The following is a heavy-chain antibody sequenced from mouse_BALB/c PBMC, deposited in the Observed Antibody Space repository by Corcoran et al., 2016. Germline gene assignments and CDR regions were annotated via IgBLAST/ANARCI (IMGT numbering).Heavy chain of an antibody. CDR1: GYTFTSYV. Sequence: EVQLQQSGPELVKPGASVKMSCKASGYTFTSYVMHWVKQKPGQGLEWIGYINPYNDGTKYNEKFKGKATLTSDKSSSTAYMELSSLTSEDSAVYYCARDDYDSPYYYAMDYWGQGTSVTVSS. J-gene: IGHJ4*01. CDR3: ARDDYDSPYYYAMDY. D-gene: IGHD2-4*01. V-gene: IGHV1S136*01. CDR2: INPYNDGT.